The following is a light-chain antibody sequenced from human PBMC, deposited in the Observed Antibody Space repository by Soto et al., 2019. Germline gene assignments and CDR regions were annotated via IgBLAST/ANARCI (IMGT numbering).Light chain of an antibody. CDR2: DVS. V-gene: IGLV2-14*03. Sequence: QSALTQPASVSGSPGQSITISCTGTSSDVGGYNYVSWYQHHPGIAPKLMIYDVSNRPSGISNLFSGSKSGNTASLTISGLQPEDEGDYYCSSYTTSNTRQIVFGTGTKLTVL. J-gene: IGLJ1*01. CDR1: SSDVGGYNY. CDR3: SSYTTSNTRQIV.